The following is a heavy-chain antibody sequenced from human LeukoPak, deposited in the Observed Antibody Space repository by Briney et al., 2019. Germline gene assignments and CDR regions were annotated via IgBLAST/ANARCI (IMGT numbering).Heavy chain of an antibody. V-gene: IGHV1-2*02. CDR2: INPNSGGT. J-gene: IGHJ4*02. Sequence: ASVKVSCKASGGTFSSYAISWVRQAPGQGLEWMGWINPNSGGTNYAQKFQGRVTMTRDTSISTAYMELSRLRSDDTAVYYCAREDSYYDSSGYYYFDYWGQGTLVTVSS. D-gene: IGHD3-22*01. CDR3: AREDSYYDSSGYYYFDY. CDR1: GGTFSSYA.